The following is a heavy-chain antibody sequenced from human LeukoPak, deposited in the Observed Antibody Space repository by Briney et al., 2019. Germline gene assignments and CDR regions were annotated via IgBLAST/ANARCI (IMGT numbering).Heavy chain of an antibody. V-gene: IGHV1-2*02. Sequence: ASVKVSCKASGYTFTGYYMHWVRQAPGQGLEWMGWINPNSGGTNYAQKFQGRVTMTRDTSISTAYMELSSLRSDDTAVYYCARDGNDSSGYWGAYWGQGTLVTVSS. CDR2: INPNSGGT. J-gene: IGHJ4*02. CDR3: ARDGNDSSGYWGAY. CDR1: GYTFTGYY. D-gene: IGHD3-22*01.